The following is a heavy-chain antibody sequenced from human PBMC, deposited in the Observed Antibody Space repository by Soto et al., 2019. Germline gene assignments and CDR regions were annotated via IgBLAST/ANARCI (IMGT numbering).Heavy chain of an antibody. CDR2: ISASGGST. CDR1: GFTFSSYA. D-gene: IGHD1-1*01. J-gene: IGHJ4*02. Sequence: PGGSLSLSCAASGFTFSSYAMSWVRQAPGKGLEWVSGISASGGSTYYADSVKGRFTISRDNSKNTLYLQMNSLRVEDTAVHYCAKHGAGTTGTTTGDYWGQGTVVTVSS. V-gene: IGHV3-23*01. CDR3: AKHGAGTTGTTTGDY.